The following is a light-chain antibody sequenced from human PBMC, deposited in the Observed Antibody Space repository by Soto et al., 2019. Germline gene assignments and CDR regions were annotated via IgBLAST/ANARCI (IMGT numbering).Light chain of an antibody. CDR1: QTISSW. V-gene: IGKV1-5*03. CDR2: KAS. CDR3: QQYSTYWT. Sequence: DIQMPQSPSTLSGSVGDRVTIPCRASQTISSWLAWYQQKPGKAPKLLIYKASTLKGGAPSRVSGRGSRTDSTLTISSLQADDFATYYCQQYSTYWTFGQGTKL. J-gene: IGKJ1*01.